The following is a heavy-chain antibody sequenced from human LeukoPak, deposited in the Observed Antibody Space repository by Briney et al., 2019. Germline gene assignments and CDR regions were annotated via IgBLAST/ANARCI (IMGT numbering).Heavy chain of an antibody. J-gene: IGHJ4*02. CDR1: GFTFSDCA. CDR3: AKDVVAAPSRFDY. CDR2: IRGSGGST. Sequence: GGSLRLSCAASGFTFSDCARSWVRQAPGKGLEWVSGIRGSGGSTYYADSVKGRFTISRDNSKNTMYLQMNPLRAEDTAVYYCAKDVVAAPSRFDYWGQGTLVTVSS. V-gene: IGHV3-23*01. D-gene: IGHD1-26*01.